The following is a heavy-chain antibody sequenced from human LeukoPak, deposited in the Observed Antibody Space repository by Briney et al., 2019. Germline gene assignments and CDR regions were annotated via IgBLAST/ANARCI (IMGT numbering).Heavy chain of an antibody. D-gene: IGHD3-9*01. CDR1: GGSISSSNYY. Sequence: SETLSLTCTVSGGSISSSNYYWGWIRQPPGKGLQWIGSISYSGSTYSTPSLKTRVTISVDTSNNQSSLKLSSVTAADTAVYYCARQRYYDILTGYYDVWYFDYWGQGTLVTVSS. V-gene: IGHV4-39*01. CDR3: ARQRYYDILTGYYDVWYFDY. CDR2: ISYSGST. J-gene: IGHJ4*02.